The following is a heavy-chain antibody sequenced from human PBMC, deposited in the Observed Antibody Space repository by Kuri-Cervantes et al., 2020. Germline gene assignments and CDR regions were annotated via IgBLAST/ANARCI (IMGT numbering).Heavy chain of an antibody. J-gene: IGHJ6*03. V-gene: IGHV4-59*01. CDR2: IYYSGNT. CDR1: GGSINNYH. D-gene: IGHD5-18*01. Sequence: SETLSLTCTVSGGSINNYHWTWIRQPPGKGLEWIGYIYYSGNTNHNPSVKSRVTISLDTSKNQFSLMLSSVTAADTAMYYCARAVDTARYYYYMDVWGRGTTVTVSS. CDR3: ARAVDTARYYYYMDV.